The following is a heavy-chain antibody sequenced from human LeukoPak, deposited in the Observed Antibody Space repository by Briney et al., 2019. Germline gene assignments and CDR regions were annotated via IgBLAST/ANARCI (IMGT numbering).Heavy chain of an antibody. D-gene: IGHD1-26*01. CDR3: AKVGGSYLENYFDY. Sequence: GGSLRLSCAASGFTFSNYALSWVRQPPGKGLEWFSLISGSGDTTYYADSVKGRFTISRDNSKNTLYLQMNSLRAEDTAVYYCAKVGGSYLENYFDYWGQGTLVTVSS. J-gene: IGHJ4*02. V-gene: IGHV3-23*01. CDR1: GFTFSNYA. CDR2: ISGSGDTT.